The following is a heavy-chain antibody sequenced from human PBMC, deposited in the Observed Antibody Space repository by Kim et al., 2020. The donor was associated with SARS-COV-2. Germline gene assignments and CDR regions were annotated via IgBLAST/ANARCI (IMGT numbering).Heavy chain of an antibody. Sequence: ASVKVSCKASGYTFTSYAMNWVRQAPGQGLEWMGWINTNTGNPTYAQGFPGRFVFSLDTSVSTAYLQISSLKAEDTAVYYCARDVAIFGVVRAWFDPWGQGTLVTVSS. CDR2: INTNTGNP. CDR1: GYTFTSYA. CDR3: ARDVAIFGVVRAWFDP. J-gene: IGHJ5*02. V-gene: IGHV7-4-1*02. D-gene: IGHD3-3*01.